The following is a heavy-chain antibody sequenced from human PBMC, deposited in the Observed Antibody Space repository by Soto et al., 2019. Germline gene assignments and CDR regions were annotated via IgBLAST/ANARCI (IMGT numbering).Heavy chain of an antibody. CDR2: ITGSGDST. CDR3: AKELRHEYNLADFAH. CDR1: EVNIVSYA. J-gene: IGHJ4*02. V-gene: IGHV3-23*01. Sequence: CEVNIVSYAGSLIRKDQVKGLEWVSVITGSGDSTYYADSVKGRFTISRDNSKNTLYLQMNSLRAEDTAVYYCAKELRHEYNLADFAHWGQRTLVPVSS. D-gene: IGHD1-1*01.